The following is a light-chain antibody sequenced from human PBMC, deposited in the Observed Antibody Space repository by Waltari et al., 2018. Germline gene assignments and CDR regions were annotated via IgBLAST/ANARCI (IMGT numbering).Light chain of an antibody. CDR3: QHRGNWPLT. Sequence: EIVLTQSPATLSLSPGEGAILSCRASQSVYRALAWYQQKPGQAPSLLIYDASTRATGNPARFSGSGSETDFTLTISSLEPEDFAVYYCQHRGNWPLTFGGGTKVEI. J-gene: IGKJ4*01. V-gene: IGKV3-11*01. CDR2: DAS. CDR1: QSVYRA.